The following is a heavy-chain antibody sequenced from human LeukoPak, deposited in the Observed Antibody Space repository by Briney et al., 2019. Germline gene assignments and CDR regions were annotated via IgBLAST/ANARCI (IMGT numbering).Heavy chain of an antibody. V-gene: IGHV1-18*01. D-gene: IGHD3-10*01. J-gene: IGHJ3*01. CDR2: ISAYKGDT. Sequence: ASVKVSCKASGYTFSTYGISWVRQAPGQGLEWMGWISAYKGDTYYAQKLQGRVTMTTDTSTSTAYMELRSLRSDDTAIYYCARDLYYYGSGSYYDVFDVWGQGTMVTVSS. CDR1: GYTFSTYG. CDR3: ARDLYYYGSGSYYDVFDV.